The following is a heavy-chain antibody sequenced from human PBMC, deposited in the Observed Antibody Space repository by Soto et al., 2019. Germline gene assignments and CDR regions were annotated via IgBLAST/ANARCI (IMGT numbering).Heavy chain of an antibody. D-gene: IGHD2-2*01. CDR1: GFTFSSYA. CDR3: AKDLLNTYPEAFDP. Sequence: EVQLLESGGVLVQPGGSLRLSCAASGFTFSSYAMSWVRQAPGKGLEWVSAISGSGSHTYYADSVKGRFTVSRDNSKNTLYLQMNSLRAEDTAVYYCAKDLLNTYPEAFDPWGQGTLVTVSS. J-gene: IGHJ5*02. CDR2: ISGSGSHT. V-gene: IGHV3-23*01.